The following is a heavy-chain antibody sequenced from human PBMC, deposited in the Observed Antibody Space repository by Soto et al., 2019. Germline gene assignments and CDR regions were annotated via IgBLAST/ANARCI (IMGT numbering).Heavy chain of an antibody. CDR1: GYSFTTYW. V-gene: IGHV5-10-1*01. Sequence: ESLKISCEASGYSFTTYWISWVRQMPGKGLEWMGAIDPRDSYTKYSPSFQGHVTISVDKSISTAYLQWNSLKASDTAIYYCAREKSDLELFNWLDPWGQGTLVTAPQ. J-gene: IGHJ5*02. CDR3: AREKSDLELFNWLDP. CDR2: IDPRDSYT. D-gene: IGHD1-7*01.